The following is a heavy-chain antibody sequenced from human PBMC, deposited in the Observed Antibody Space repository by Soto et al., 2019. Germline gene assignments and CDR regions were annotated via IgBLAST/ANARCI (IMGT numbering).Heavy chain of an antibody. Sequence: TLSLTCAVSAGSISSGGYSWSWIRQPPGKGLEWIGYIYHSGSTYHNPSLKSRVTISVDRSKNQFSLKLSSVTAADTAVYYGARGVDTAMATSWFDPWGKGPLVT. J-gene: IGHJ5*02. CDR1: AGSISSGGYS. CDR3: ARGVDTAMATSWFDP. CDR2: IYHSGST. V-gene: IGHV4-30-2*01. D-gene: IGHD5-18*01.